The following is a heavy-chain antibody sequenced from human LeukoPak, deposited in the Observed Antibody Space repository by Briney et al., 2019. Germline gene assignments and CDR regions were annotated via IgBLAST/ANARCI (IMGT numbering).Heavy chain of an antibody. CDR1: GFTFSSYA. D-gene: IGHD1-26*01. J-gene: IGHJ3*02. CDR3: VSRNSGRPGAFDI. Sequence: PGGSLRLSCAASGFTFSSYAMSWVRQAPGKGLEWVSAISGSGGSTYYADSVKGRFTISRDNSKNTLYLQMNSLRAEDTAVYYCVSRNSGRPGAFDIWGQGTMVTVSS. CDR2: ISGSGGST. V-gene: IGHV3-23*01.